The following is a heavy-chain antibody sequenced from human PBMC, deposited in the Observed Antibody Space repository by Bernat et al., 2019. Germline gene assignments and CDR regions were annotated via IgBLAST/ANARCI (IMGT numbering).Heavy chain of an antibody. CDR2: ISAYNGNT. CDR1: GYTFTSYG. CDR3: ARVPYYDSSGYSDDY. J-gene: IGHJ4*02. V-gene: IGHV1-18*01. D-gene: IGHD3-22*01. Sequence: QVQLVQSGAEVKKPGASVKVSCKASGYTFTSYGISWVRQAPGQGLEWMGWISAYNGNTNYAQKLQGRVTMTHDTSTSTAYMELRSLRSDDTAVYYCARVPYYDSSGYSDDYWGQGTLVTVPS.